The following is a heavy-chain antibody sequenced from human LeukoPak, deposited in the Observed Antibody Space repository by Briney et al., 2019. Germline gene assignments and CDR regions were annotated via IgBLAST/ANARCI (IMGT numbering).Heavy chain of an antibody. CDR2: ISSTSTYI. J-gene: IGHJ4*02. CDR1: GFTFSSYG. Sequence: PGGSLRLSCAASGFTFSSYGLTWVRQAPGQGLEWVSSISSTSTYIYYADSVKGRFTISRDNAKNSLYLQMNSLRAEDTAVYSCARSRGPTTFGGVHDYWGQGTLVTVSS. V-gene: IGHV3-21*04. CDR3: ARSRGPTTFGGVHDY. D-gene: IGHD3-16*01.